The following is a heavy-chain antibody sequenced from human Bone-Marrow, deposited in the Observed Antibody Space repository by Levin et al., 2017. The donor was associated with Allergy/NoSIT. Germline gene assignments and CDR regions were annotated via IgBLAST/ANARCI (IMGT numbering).Heavy chain of an antibody. CDR2: IYHGGRT. J-gene: IGHJ4*02. CDR1: GGSISSSTW. Sequence: SETLSLTCTVSGGSISSSTWWSWVRQSPGKGLEWIGEIYHGGRTNYNPSLKSRVSMSVDKSKSQFSLKLSSVPAADTAVYYCARDPLDYGTNSGNYWGQGTLVTVSS. D-gene: IGHD4-17*01. CDR3: ARDPLDYGTNSGNY. V-gene: IGHV4-4*02.